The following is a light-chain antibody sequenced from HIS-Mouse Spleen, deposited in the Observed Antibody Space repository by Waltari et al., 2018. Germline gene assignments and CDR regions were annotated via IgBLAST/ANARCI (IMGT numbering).Light chain of an antibody. V-gene: IGLV3-1*01. Sequence: SYELTQPPSVSVSPGQTASITCSGDKLGEKYACWYQQKPGQSPVLVIYQDRKRPPGIPERFSGSNSGNTATLTISGTQAMDEADYYCQAWDSSTANVVFGGGTKLTVL. CDR1: KLGEKY. J-gene: IGLJ2*01. CDR3: QAWDSSTANVV. CDR2: QDR.